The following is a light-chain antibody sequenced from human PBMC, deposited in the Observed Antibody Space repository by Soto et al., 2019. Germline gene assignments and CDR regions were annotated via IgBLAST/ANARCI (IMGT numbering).Light chain of an antibody. CDR3: AAWDDSLNGLYV. V-gene: IGLV1-44*01. CDR2: SNN. Sequence: QSALNQPPSASGTPGQRVTISCSGSSSNIGSNTVSWYQQLPGTAPKLLIYSNNQRPSGVPDRFSGSKSGTSASLAISGLQSEDEADYYCAAWDDSLNGLYVFGTGTKVTV. CDR1: SSNIGSNT. J-gene: IGLJ1*01.